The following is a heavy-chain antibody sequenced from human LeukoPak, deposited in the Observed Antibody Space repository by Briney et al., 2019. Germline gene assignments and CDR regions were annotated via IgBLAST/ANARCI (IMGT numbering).Heavy chain of an antibody. V-gene: IGHV3-48*03. D-gene: IGHD3-10*01. CDR2: ISSSGNTI. CDR3: AREWFGGGADP. CDR1: GFTFSSYE. Sequence: GGSLRLSCAASGFTFSSYEMNWVRQAPGKGLEWVSYISSSGNTIYYADSVKGRFTISRDNAKNSLYLQMNSLRAEDTAVYYCAREWFGGGADPWGQGTLVTVSS. J-gene: IGHJ5*02.